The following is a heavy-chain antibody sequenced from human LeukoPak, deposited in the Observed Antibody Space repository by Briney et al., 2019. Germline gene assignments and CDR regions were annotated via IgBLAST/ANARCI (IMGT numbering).Heavy chain of an antibody. CDR2: IDHSGNT. D-gene: IGHD1-26*01. V-gene: IGHV4-34*01. J-gene: IGHJ5*02. CDR1: IGSFSGYH. Sequence: SETLSLTCAVYIGSFSGYHWSWIRQPPGRGLEWIGEIDHSGNTKYNPSLKSRVTISVDTSKNQFSLKLRALSAADTAVYYCARLVGATKRGPKWFDPWGQGTLVTVSS. CDR3: ARLVGATKRGPKWFDP.